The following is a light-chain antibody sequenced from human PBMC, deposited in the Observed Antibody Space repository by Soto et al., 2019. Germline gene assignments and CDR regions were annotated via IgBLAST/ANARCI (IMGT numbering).Light chain of an antibody. J-gene: IGKJ1*01. Sequence: DIQMTQSPSPLSASVGDRVTITCLASQSIVTYLNWYLQKPGKAPKLLIYSASNLQSGVPSRFSGSGSGTDFTLTSSSLQPEDFATYFCQQSYSTPPTFGQGTKV. CDR3: QQSYSTPPT. V-gene: IGKV1-39*01. CDR2: SAS. CDR1: QSIVTY.